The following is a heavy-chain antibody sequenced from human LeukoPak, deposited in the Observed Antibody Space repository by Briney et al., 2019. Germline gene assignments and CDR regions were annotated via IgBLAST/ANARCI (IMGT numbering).Heavy chain of an antibody. CDR1: GFTFSNYA. CDR2: ISGSGAGT. CDR3: ARDPSGSGPDFDF. J-gene: IGHJ4*02. Sequence: GGSLRLSCAASGFTFSNYAMNWVRQAPGKGLEWVSGISGSGAGTYYADSVRGRFTISRDNSKNTLYLRMNSLRPEDTAVYYCARDPSGSGPDFDFWGQGTLVTVSS. D-gene: IGHD6-19*01. V-gene: IGHV3-23*01.